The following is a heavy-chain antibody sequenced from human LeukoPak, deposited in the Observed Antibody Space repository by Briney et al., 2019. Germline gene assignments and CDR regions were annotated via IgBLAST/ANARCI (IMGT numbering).Heavy chain of an antibody. Sequence: SETLSLTCTDSGGSISSYYWSWIRQSPGERLEWIGDIYYSGSTNYNPSLKSRVTISVDTSKNQISLQLSSVTAADTAVYYCARIPATWGQGTLVTVSS. CDR3: ARIPAT. J-gene: IGHJ4*02. CDR2: IYYSGST. CDR1: GGSISSYY. D-gene: IGHD6-25*01. V-gene: IGHV4-59*08.